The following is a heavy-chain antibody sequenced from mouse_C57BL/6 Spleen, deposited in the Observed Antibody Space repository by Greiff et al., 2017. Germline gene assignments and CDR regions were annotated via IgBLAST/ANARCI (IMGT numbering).Heavy chain of an antibody. Sequence: VQLQQSGAELARPGASVKLSCKASGYTFTSYGISWVKQRPGQGLEWIGEIYPRSGNTYYNEKFKGKATLTADKSSSTAYMELRSLTSEDSAVYFCARNDCDESSSSYAMDYWGQGTSVTVSS. CDR1: GYTFTSYG. J-gene: IGHJ4*01. CDR3: ARNDCDESSSSYAMDY. V-gene: IGHV1-81*01. CDR2: IYPRSGNT. D-gene: IGHD2-4*01.